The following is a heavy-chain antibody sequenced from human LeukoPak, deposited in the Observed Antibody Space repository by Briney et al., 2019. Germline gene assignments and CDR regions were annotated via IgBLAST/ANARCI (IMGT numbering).Heavy chain of an antibody. CDR2: ISSSSSYI. V-gene: IGHV3-21*01. J-gene: IGHJ3*02. D-gene: IGHD6-19*01. Sequence: KPGGSLRLSCAASGFTFSSYSMNWVRQAPGKGLEWVSSISSSSSYIYYADSVKGRFTISRDNAKNSLYLQMNSLRAEVTAVYYCARARGWYLAFDIWGQGTMVTVSS. CDR3: ARARGWYLAFDI. CDR1: GFTFSSYS.